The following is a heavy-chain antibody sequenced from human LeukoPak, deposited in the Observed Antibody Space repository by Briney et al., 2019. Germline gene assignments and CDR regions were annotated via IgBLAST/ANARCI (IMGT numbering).Heavy chain of an antibody. CDR3: ARLQRITIFGVAILGWFDP. D-gene: IGHD3-3*01. J-gene: IGHJ5*02. Sequence: PSETLSLTCTVSGGSISSSSYYWGWIRQPPGKGLEWIGSIYYSGSTYYNPSLKSRVTISVDTSKNQFSLKLSSVTAADTAVYYCARLQRITIFGVAILGWFDPWGQGTLVTVSS. CDR1: GGSISSSSYY. V-gene: IGHV4-39*01. CDR2: IYYSGST.